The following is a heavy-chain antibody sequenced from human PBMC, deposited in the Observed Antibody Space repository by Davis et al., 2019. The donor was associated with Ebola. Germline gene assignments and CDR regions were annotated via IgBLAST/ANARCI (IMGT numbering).Heavy chain of an antibody. V-gene: IGHV1-24*01. Sequence: ASVKVSCKLSGYTLTELSIHWARQAPGKGLEWMGGSDPKDGETLYAQKFQGRVTMTADISTDTAYMELSSLRSEDTAVYYCAISDYTFWTGYSNYYGMDVWGQGTTVSVSS. CDR3: AISDYTFWTGYSNYYGMDV. J-gene: IGHJ6*02. D-gene: IGHD3/OR15-3a*01. CDR2: SDPKDGET. CDR1: GYTLTELS.